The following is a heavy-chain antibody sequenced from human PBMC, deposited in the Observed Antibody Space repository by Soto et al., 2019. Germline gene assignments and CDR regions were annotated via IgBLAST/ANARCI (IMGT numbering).Heavy chain of an antibody. J-gene: IGHJ4*02. V-gene: IGHV3-23*01. CDR3: AKDGYCNGGSCYLYYLDS. Sequence: GGSLRLSCAASGFDFSVNCMSWIRQAPGKGLEWVATISFGGGNTYHADSLEGRFTISRDNSKNTLFLQMYDLRAEDTALYYCAKDGYCNGGSCYLYYLDSWGLGTPVTV. D-gene: IGHD2-15*01. CDR2: ISFGGGNT. CDR1: GFDFSVNC.